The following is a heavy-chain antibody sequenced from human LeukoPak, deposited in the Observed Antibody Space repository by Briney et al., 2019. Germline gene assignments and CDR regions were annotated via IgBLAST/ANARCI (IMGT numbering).Heavy chain of an antibody. CDR3: ARAITPPHFYYFFMDV. CDR2: IRSKDYGGTT. CDR1: GFSFGDYA. Sequence: GGSLRLSCSASGFSFGDYAVNWVRLAPGKGLEWVGFIRSKDYGGTTEYAASVKGRFVISRNDSESIAHLQMNSLKAEDSGLYYCARAITPPHFYYFFMDVWGKGTTVTISS. D-gene: IGHD5-12*01. V-gene: IGHV3-49*04. J-gene: IGHJ6*03.